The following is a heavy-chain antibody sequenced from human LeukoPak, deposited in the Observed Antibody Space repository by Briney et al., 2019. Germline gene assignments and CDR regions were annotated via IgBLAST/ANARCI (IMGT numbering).Heavy chain of an antibody. D-gene: IGHD4-17*01. Sequence: SETLSLTCAVSGGCFSAYYWTWIRQPPGEGLEWIGEINHSGSANYNPSLKSRVTISLDTSKNQFSLKLSSVTAADTAVYYCARGQGTVTTHWGQGTLVTVSS. CDR2: INHSGSA. CDR1: GGCFSAYY. CDR3: ARGQGTVTTH. V-gene: IGHV4-34*01. J-gene: IGHJ4*02.